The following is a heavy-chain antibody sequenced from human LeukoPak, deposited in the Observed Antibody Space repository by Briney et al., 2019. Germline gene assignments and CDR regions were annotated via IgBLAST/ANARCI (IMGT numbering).Heavy chain of an antibody. D-gene: IGHD6-13*01. CDR1: GYTFTSYD. J-gene: IGHJ4*02. V-gene: IGHV1-8*01. CDR2: MNPNSGNT. CDR3: ARGLVSRSDSSSWYGGGFYVDY. Sequence: GASVKVSCKASGYTFTSYDINWVRQAPGQGLEWMGWMNPNSGNTGYAQKFQGRVTMTKNTSISTAYMELSSLRSEDTAVYYCARGLVSRSDSSSWYGGGFYVDYWGQGTLVTVSS.